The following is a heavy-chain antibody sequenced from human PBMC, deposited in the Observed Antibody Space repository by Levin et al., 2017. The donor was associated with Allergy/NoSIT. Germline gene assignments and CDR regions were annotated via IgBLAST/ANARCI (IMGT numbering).Heavy chain of an antibody. CDR3: ARDGSSGWYPVYYFDY. CDR1: GFTFSSYA. V-gene: IGHV3-30*04. D-gene: IGHD6-19*01. CDR2: ISYDGSNK. Sequence: GESLKISCAASGFTFSSYAMHWVRQAPGKGLEWVAVISYDGSNKYYADSVKGRFTISRDNSKNTLYLQMNSLRAEDTAVYYCARDGSSGWYPVYYFDYWGQGTLVTVSS. J-gene: IGHJ4*02.